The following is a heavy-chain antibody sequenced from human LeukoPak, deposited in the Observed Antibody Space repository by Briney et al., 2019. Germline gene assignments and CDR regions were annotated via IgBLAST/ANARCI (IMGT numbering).Heavy chain of an antibody. V-gene: IGHV4-39*07. Sequence: SEALSLTCTVSGGSISRSIYYWGWIRHPPGKGLEWIGSIFYSGSTYYNPSLKSRVTISIDTSKKQFSLKLSSVTAADTAVYYCARDLRTYYYDSSGYYLGYWGQGTLVTVSS. CDR3: ARDLRTYYYDSSGYYLGY. CDR1: GGSISRSIYY. D-gene: IGHD3-22*01. J-gene: IGHJ4*02. CDR2: IFYSGST.